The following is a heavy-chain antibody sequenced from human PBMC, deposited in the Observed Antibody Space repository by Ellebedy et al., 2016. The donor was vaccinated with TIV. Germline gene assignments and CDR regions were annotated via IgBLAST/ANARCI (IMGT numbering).Heavy chain of an antibody. V-gene: IGHV3-33*01. Sequence: PGGSLRLSCGASGFTFRNYHMHWVRQAPGKGLEWVALIWFNGRLKYYADSVKGRFSISRDNFRNALYLQINALRDDDTGVYYCAREVEGGQGDMDVWGQGTTVTVSS. CDR3: AREVEGGQGDMDV. CDR1: GFTFRNYH. D-gene: IGHD1-26*01. J-gene: IGHJ6*02. CDR2: IWFNGRLK.